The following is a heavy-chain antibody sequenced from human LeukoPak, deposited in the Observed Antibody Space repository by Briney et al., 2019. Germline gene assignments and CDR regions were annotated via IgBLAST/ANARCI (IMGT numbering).Heavy chain of an antibody. CDR3: ARGVVVAAYGMDV. V-gene: IGHV4-59*01. CDR2: IYYSGST. D-gene: IGHD2-15*01. CDR1: GGSISSYY. Sequence: SETLSLTCTVSGGSISSYYWSWIRQPPGKGLEWIGYIYYSGSTNYNPSLKSRVTISVDTSKNQFSLKLSSVTAADTAVYYCARGVVVAAYGMDVWGQGTTVTVSS. J-gene: IGHJ6*02.